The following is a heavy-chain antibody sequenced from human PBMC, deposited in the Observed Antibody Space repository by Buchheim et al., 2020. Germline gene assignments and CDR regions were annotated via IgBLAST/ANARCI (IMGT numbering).Heavy chain of an antibody. CDR1: GFTFRSYA. V-gene: IGHV3-23*01. Sequence: EVQLLESGGGLVQPGGSLRLSCAASGFTFRSYAMSWVRQAPGKGLEWVSVISASGGSTDYADHVKGRFTISRDNSGRTVDLQMNSLSAEDTAVYYCAREPGGTYDYWGQGTL. J-gene: IGHJ4*02. CDR2: ISASGGST. D-gene: IGHD1-26*01. CDR3: AREPGGTYDY.